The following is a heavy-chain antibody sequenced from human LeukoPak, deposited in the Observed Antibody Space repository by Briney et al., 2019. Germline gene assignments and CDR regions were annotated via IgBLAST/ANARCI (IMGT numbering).Heavy chain of an antibody. CDR3: AKDRKVGATAPRYNYMDV. J-gene: IGHJ6*03. Sequence: GGSLRLSCAASGFTFSSYAISWVRQAPGKGLEWVSAISGSGGSTYYADSVKGRFTISRYNSKNTLYLQMNSLRAEDTAVYYCAKDRKVGATAPRYNYMDVWGKGTTVTVSS. CDR2: ISGSGGST. V-gene: IGHV3-23*01. D-gene: IGHD1-26*01. CDR1: GFTFSSYA.